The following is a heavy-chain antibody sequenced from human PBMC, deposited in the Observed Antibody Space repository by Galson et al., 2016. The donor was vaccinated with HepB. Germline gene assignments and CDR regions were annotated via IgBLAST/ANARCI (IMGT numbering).Heavy chain of an antibody. CDR2: ISYDGSHK. CDR1: GFTFSSYA. V-gene: IGHV3-30*04. Sequence: SLRLSCAASGFTFSSYAMHWVRQAPGKGLEWVAVISYDGSHKYYADSVKGRFTIPRDNSKNTLSLQMNSLRAEDTAVYYCAREQRPVVVSQGGFDYWGQGTLVTVSS. D-gene: IGHD3-22*01. J-gene: IGHJ4*02. CDR3: AREQRPVVVSQGGFDY.